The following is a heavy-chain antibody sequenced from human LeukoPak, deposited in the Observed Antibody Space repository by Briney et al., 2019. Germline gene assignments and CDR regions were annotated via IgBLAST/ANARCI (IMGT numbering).Heavy chain of an antibody. CDR3: ARAGAEAHFDY. Sequence: SETLSLTCTVSGGSISSSSYYWGWIRQPPGKGLEWIGSIYYSGSTYYNPSLKSRVTISVDTSKNQYSLKLSSVTAADTAVYYCARAGAEAHFDYWGQGTLVTVSS. V-gene: IGHV4-39*07. J-gene: IGHJ4*02. CDR2: IYYSGST. CDR1: GGSISSSSYY. D-gene: IGHD1-26*01.